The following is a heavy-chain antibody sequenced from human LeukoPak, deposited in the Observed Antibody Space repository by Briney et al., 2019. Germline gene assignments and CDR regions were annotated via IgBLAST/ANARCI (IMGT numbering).Heavy chain of an antibody. CDR2: INSDGSST. Sequence: PGGSLRLSCVASGFTFSSYWMHWVRQAPGKGLMWVSHINSDGSSTTYADSVKGRFTISRDNAKNTLYLQMNSLRAEDTAVYYCARDGLAAITFDYWGQGILVTVSS. D-gene: IGHD5-24*01. V-gene: IGHV3-74*01. J-gene: IGHJ4*02. CDR3: ARDGLAAITFDY. CDR1: GFTFSSYW.